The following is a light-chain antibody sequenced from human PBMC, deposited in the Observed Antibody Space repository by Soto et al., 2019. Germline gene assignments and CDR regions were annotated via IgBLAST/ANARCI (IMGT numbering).Light chain of an antibody. Sequence: DVQLTQSPSFLAASVGDRLTITCRASQDIKRFLAWYQQKPGKAPKLLIYTISTLQSGVPSRFSGSGSGTEFTLTLSSMLPDDFATYYCQQVNTYPVTFGAGTKVEI. J-gene: IGKJ4*01. CDR3: QQVNTYPVT. V-gene: IGKV1-9*01. CDR2: TIS. CDR1: QDIKRF.